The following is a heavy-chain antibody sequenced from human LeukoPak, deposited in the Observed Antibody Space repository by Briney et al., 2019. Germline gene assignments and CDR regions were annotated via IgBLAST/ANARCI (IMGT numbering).Heavy chain of an antibody. CDR2: IFPSGGEI. CDR3: ASLGGRWLQFVGYFDY. D-gene: IGHD5-24*01. CDR1: GFTFSTFA. Sequence: GGSLRLSCAASGFTFSTFAMIWVRQPPGKGLEWVSSIFPSGGEIHYADSVRGRFTISRDNSKSTLSLQMNSLRAEDTAVYYCASLGGRWLQFVGYFDYWGQGTLVTVSS. V-gene: IGHV3-23*01. J-gene: IGHJ4*02.